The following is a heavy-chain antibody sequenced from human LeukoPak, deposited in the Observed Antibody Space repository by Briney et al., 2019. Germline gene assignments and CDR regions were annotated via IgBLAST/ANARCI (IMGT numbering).Heavy chain of an antibody. CDR3: AGRPRFVRGVAYFDY. V-gene: IGHV5-51*01. D-gene: IGHD3-10*01. Sequence: GESLKISCKATGYSFTNYWIGWVRQMPGKGLEWMGIIFPADSDTRYSPSFQGQVTISADKSINTAYLQWSSLKASDTAMYYCAGRPRFVRGVAYFDYWGQGTLVSVSS. CDR1: GYSFTNYW. CDR2: IFPADSDT. J-gene: IGHJ4*02.